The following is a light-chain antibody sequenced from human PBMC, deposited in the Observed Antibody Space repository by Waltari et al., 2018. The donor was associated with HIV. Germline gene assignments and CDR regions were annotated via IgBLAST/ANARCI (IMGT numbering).Light chain of an antibody. CDR3: SSYISSATPE. J-gene: IGLJ3*02. Sequence: QSALTQPASVSGSPGQSISISCTGTSSDVGDYYVSWYQHHPGKAPKVIIYEVSNRPSGVSNRISGLLPEDEADYFCSSYISSATPEFGGGTRLTVL. CDR1: SSDVGDYY. CDR2: EVS. V-gene: IGLV2-14*01.